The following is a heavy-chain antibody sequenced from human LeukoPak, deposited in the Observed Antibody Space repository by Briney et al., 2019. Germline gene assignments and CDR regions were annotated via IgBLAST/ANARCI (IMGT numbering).Heavy chain of an antibody. J-gene: IGHJ4*02. V-gene: IGHV4-38-2*02. CDR2: IYHSGTT. Sequence: SETLSLTCTVSGYSISSGYYWGWIRQPPGKGLEWIGNIYHSGTTYYNPSLKTRVTISVDTSKNQFSLKLSSVTAADTAVYYCARWYSSSSGFDYWGQGTLVTVSS. CDR1: GYSISSGYY. D-gene: IGHD6-6*01. CDR3: ARWYSSSSGFDY.